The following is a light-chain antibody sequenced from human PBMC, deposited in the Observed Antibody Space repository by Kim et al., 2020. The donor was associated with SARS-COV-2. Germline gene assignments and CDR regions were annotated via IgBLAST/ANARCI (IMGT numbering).Light chain of an antibody. J-gene: IGKJ3*01. CDR1: QDIDRF. Sequence: DIQMTQSPSYLSASVGDRVTITCQASQDIDRFLPWYQQKPGKAPKLLIYDASNLETGVPSRFSGSGSGTHLTLTISSLQPEDIATYYCQQYDNPPLFTFGPGTKVDIK. CDR2: DAS. V-gene: IGKV1-33*01. CDR3: QQYDNPPLFT.